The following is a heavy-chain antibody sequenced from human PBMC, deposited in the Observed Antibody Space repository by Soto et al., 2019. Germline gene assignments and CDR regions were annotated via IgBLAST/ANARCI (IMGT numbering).Heavy chain of an antibody. D-gene: IGHD3-9*01. CDR3: ARSVLRYFDWLPHYYYYYYMDV. CDR2: IYYSGST. V-gene: IGHV4-39*01. J-gene: IGHJ6*03. Sequence: SETLSLTCTVSGGSISSSSYYWGWIRQPPGKGLEWIGSIYYSGSTYYNPSRKSRVTISVDTSKNQFSLKLSSVTAADTAVYYRARSVLRYFDWLPHYYYYYYMDVWGKGTTVTVSS. CDR1: GGSISSSSYY.